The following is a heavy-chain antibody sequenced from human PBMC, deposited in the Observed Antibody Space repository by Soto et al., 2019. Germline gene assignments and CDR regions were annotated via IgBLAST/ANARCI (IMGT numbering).Heavy chain of an antibody. J-gene: IGHJ5*02. D-gene: IGHD3-3*01. V-gene: IGHV1-18*01. Sequence: QVQLVQSGAEVKKPGASVKVSCKASGYTFTSYGISWVQQAPGQGLEWMGWISAYNGNTNYAQKLQGRVTMTTDTSTSTAYMELRSLRSDDTAVYYCARDQLITIFGVVMGRWFDPWGQGTLVTVSS. CDR2: ISAYNGNT. CDR1: GYTFTSYG. CDR3: ARDQLITIFGVVMGRWFDP.